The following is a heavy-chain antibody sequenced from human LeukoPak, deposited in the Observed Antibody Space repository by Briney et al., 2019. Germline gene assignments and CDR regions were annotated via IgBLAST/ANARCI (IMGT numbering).Heavy chain of an antibody. V-gene: IGHV3-21*01. Sequence: GGSLRLSCAASGFTFSSYSMNWVRQAPGKGLEWVSSISSSSSYIYYADSVKGRFTISRDNAKNSLYLQMNSLRAEDTAVYYCARVREYSGSYHGPIDYWGQGTLVTVSS. D-gene: IGHD1-26*01. CDR3: ARVREYSGSYHGPIDY. J-gene: IGHJ4*02. CDR1: GFTFSSYS. CDR2: ISSSSSYI.